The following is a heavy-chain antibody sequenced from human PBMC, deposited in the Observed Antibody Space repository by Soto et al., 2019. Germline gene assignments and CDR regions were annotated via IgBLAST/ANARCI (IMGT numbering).Heavy chain of an antibody. CDR3: AKDPNGDDVGCFDM. CDR2: ISGGRGRT. J-gene: IGHJ3*02. CDR1: GFTFSAYA. V-gene: IGHV3-23*01. D-gene: IGHD4-17*01. Sequence: EVQLLESGGGLVQPGGSLRLSCAASGFTFSAYAMSWVRQAPGKGLEWVSGISGGRGRTYYADSVKGRFTISSDNSKNTQYLQMNSLRAEDTAVYYCAKDPNGDDVGCFDMWGQGTMVIVAS.